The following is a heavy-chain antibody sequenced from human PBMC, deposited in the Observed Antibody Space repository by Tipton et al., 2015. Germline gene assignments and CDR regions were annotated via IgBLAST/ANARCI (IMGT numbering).Heavy chain of an antibody. Sequence: TLSLTCTVSGGSVTSGSYYWSWIRQPPGKGLEWIGYISYTDGAHYNPALKSRVTISVDTSKNQFSLTLNSVATADTAVYYCARGSAILGVVNPTCDYWGQGTLVTVSS. CDR3: ARGSAILGVVNPTCDY. CDR2: ISYTDGA. D-gene: IGHD3-3*01. V-gene: IGHV4-61*01. CDR1: GGSVTSGSYY. J-gene: IGHJ4*02.